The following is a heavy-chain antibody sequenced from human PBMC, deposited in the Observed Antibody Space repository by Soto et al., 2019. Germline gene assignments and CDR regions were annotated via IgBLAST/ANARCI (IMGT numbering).Heavy chain of an antibody. D-gene: IGHD3-22*01. J-gene: IGHJ4*02. CDR2: IWSDGSKK. CDR3: AREVKYDRSGNYFGY. CDR1: GFTFSSYA. Sequence: GGSLRLSCGTSGFTFSSYAMSWVRQAPGKGLEWVAVIWSDGSKKYYADSVKGRFTISRDNSKNTLYLQMNSLRAEDTAVYYCAREVKYDRSGNYFGYWGQGTLVTVSS. V-gene: IGHV3-33*08.